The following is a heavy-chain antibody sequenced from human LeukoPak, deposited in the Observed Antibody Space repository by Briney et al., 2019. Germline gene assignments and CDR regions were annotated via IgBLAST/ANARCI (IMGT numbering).Heavy chain of an antibody. CDR2: IKSTTDGGAI. Sequence: GGSLRLSCAASGFTFSNAWMSWVRQAPGKGLEWVGRIKSTTDGGAIDYAAPVKGRFTISRDDSKNTLYLQMNSLKTEDTAVYYCTTFVSGTTPHSWGQGTLVTVSS. CDR3: TTFVSGTTPHS. CDR1: GFTFSNAW. J-gene: IGHJ4*02. V-gene: IGHV3-15*01. D-gene: IGHD1/OR15-1a*01.